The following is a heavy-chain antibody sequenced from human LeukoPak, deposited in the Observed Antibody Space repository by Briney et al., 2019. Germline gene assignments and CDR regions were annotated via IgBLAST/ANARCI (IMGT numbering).Heavy chain of an antibody. J-gene: IGHJ6*03. CDR3: ARDSVVPAALYYYYMDV. V-gene: IGHV3-21*01. CDR1: GFSFSSTS. Sequence: GGSLRLSCATSGFSFSSTSLNWVRQAPGKGLQYVSSIDTSSYTYYAESVKGRFTISRDNAKNSLYLQMNSLRAEDTAVYYCARDSVVPAALYYYYMDVWGKGTTVTISS. CDR2: IDTSSYT. D-gene: IGHD2-2*01.